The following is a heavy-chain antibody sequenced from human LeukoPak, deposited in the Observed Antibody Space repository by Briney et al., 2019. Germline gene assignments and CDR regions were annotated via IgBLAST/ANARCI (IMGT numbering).Heavy chain of an antibody. CDR3: ARDGTMVRGVMIPNYYYGMDV. CDR2: IYYSGST. V-gene: IGHV4-39*07. J-gene: IGHJ6*02. Sequence: SETLSLTCTVSGASISSSSYYWGWIRQPPGKGLEWIGSIYYSGSTYYNPSLKSRVTISVDTSKNQFSLKLSSVTAADTAVYYCARDGTMVRGVMIPNYYYGMDVWGQGTTVTVSS. D-gene: IGHD3-10*01. CDR1: GASISSSSYY.